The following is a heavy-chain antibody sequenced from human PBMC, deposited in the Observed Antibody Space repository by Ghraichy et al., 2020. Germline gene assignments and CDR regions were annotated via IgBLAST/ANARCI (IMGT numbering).Heavy chain of an antibody. V-gene: IGHV4-61*01. CDR3: ARGLRSSSSQATTSDY. Sequence: SQTLSLTCTVSGVSVSSGTYHWNWIRQSPGKGLEWIGNIYNGDTNYNPSLGSRVTISVDTSKNLFSLKLSSVTAADTAVYYCARGLRSSSSQATTSDYWGQGTLVTVSS. D-gene: IGHD6-6*01. J-gene: IGHJ4*02. CDR2: IYNGDT. CDR1: GVSVSSGTYH.